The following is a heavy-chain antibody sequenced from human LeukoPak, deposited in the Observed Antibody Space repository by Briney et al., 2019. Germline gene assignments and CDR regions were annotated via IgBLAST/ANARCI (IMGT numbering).Heavy chain of an antibody. V-gene: IGHV3-48*03. Sequence: GGSLRLSCAASGFTFRSYEMNWVRQAPGKGLGWVSHISSGGGTIYYADSVKGRFTISRDNAKNSLYLQMNSLGPEDTAVYYCARDPYSGNYGNYYYYYMDVWGKGTTVTISS. CDR3: ARDPYSGNYGNYYYYYMDV. CDR2: ISSGGGTI. D-gene: IGHD1-26*01. CDR1: GFTFRSYE. J-gene: IGHJ6*03.